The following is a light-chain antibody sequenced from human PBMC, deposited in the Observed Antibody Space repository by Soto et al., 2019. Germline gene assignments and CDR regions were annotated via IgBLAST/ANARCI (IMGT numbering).Light chain of an antibody. CDR1: QNFGSTY. J-gene: IGKJ4*01. CDR3: QQRSNWPLT. CDR2: GAY. V-gene: IGKV3D-20*02. Sequence: EVVLTQSPDTLSLSPGERATLSCRASQNFGSTYLAWYQQKRGQAPRVLIHGAYSRATGIPARFSGSGSGTDFTLTISSLEPEDFAVYHCQQRSNWPLTFGGGTKVDI.